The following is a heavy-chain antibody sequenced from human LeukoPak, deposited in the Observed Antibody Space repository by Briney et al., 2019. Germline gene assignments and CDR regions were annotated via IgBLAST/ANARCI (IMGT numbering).Heavy chain of an antibody. Sequence: GGSLRLSCRASRFSFSDYDMHWVRQAPGKGLEWVAVISYDGSRKHYGDSVKGRYIISRDNAKNTLYLQMNSLRAEDTAVYYCARESGIAAALDLWGQGTLVTVSS. J-gene: IGHJ5*02. D-gene: IGHD6-13*01. CDR2: ISYDGSRK. CDR3: ARESGIAAALDL. CDR1: RFSFSDYD. V-gene: IGHV3-30*03.